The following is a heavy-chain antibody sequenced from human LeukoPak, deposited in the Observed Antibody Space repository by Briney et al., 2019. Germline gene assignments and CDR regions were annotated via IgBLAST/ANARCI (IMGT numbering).Heavy chain of an antibody. V-gene: IGHV3-9*01. CDR1: GFNFADYA. Sequence: GRSLRLSCGASGFNFADYAVHWVRQGPGKGLEWVSGISWNSDSIEYADSVKGRFTISRGNAKKSLFLQMNSLTTEDTALYYCVRDRGSGWYGRYFGMDVWGQGTTVTVFS. D-gene: IGHD6-19*01. J-gene: IGHJ6*02. CDR2: ISWNSDSI. CDR3: VRDRGSGWYGRYFGMDV.